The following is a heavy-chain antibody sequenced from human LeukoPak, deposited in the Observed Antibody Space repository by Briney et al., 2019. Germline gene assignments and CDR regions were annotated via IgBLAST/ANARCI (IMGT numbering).Heavy chain of an antibody. CDR1: GFTVSNNY. J-gene: IGHJ4*02. CDR3: ARKRCGGDSPFDY. Sequence: GGSLRLSCAASGFTVSNNYMNWVRQAPGKGLEWVSVIYSGGGTYYADSVKGRFTISRDNSKNTLSLQMNSLRAEDTAVYYCARKRCGGDSPFDYWGQGTLVTVSS. V-gene: IGHV3-53*01. CDR2: IYSGGGT. D-gene: IGHD2-21*01.